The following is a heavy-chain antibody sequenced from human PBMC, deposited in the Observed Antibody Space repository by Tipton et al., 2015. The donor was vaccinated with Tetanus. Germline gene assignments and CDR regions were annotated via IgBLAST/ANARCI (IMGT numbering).Heavy chain of an antibody. CDR3: ARGQGGGRVVRLNWFGP. CDR2: IYYSGST. V-gene: IGHV4-31*03. D-gene: IGHD6-6*01. J-gene: IGHJ5*02. Sequence: TLSLTCTISGGLITTGGYSWGWIRQPPGQGLEWIGYIYYSGSTHYNPSLKSRVTMSVDTSKNQFSLSLSSVTAADTAVYYCARGQGGGRVVRLNWFGPWGPGTLVTVSS. CDR1: GGLITTGGYS.